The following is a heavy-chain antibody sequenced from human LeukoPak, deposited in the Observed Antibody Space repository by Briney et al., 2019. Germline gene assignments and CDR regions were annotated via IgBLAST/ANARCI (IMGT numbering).Heavy chain of an antibody. J-gene: IGHJ4*02. CDR2: ISSSSSYI. D-gene: IGHD6-19*01. CDR1: GVTFSSYS. CDR3: ARAAPGIAVAGTCFDY. V-gene: IGHV3-21*01. Sequence: PGGSLRLSCAASGVTFSSYSMNWVRQAPGKGLEWDSSISSSSSYIYYADSVKGRFTISGDNAKNSLYLQMNSLRAEDTAVYYCARAAPGIAVAGTCFDYWGQGTLVTVSS.